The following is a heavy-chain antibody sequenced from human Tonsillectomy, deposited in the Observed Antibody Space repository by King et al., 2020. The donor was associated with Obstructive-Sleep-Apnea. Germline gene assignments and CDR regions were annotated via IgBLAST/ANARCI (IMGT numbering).Heavy chain of an antibody. D-gene: IGHD5-24*01. CDR1: GGSISGYY. CDR2: IYDSGST. V-gene: IGHV4-59*01. Sequence: QLQESGPGLVKPSETLSLTCTVSGGSISGYYWSWLRQPPGKGLAWIGYIYDSGSTNYNSSLKSRVTISLDTSKNQFSLKLSSVTAADTAVYYCAREVDGYSLGRFDYWSQGTLVTVSS. J-gene: IGHJ4*02. CDR3: AREVDGYSLGRFDY.